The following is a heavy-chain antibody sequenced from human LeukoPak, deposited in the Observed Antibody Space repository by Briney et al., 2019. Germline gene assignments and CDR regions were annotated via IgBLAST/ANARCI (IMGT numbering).Heavy chain of an antibody. CDR2: IYTSGDT. D-gene: IGHD2-2*01. CDR1: GASISRGSYY. V-gene: IGHV4-61*02. J-gene: IGHJ6*03. CDR3: ARESCNGASCFRAEGFYYFYMDV. Sequence: SQTLSLTCSVSGASISRGSYYWSWIRQPAGKGLEWIGRIYTSGDTNYNPSLESRVTISVDTSHTRLSLRLTSVTVADTAIYYCARESCNGASCFRAEGFYYFYMDVWGKGTTVTVSS.